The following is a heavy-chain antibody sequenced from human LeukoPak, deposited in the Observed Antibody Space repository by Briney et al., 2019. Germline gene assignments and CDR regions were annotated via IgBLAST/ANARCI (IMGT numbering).Heavy chain of an antibody. CDR3: ARRYCSSTSCYYFDY. D-gene: IGHD2-2*01. CDR1: GYTFTDYY. Sequence: ASLKVSCKASGYTFTDYYMHWVRQAPGQGLEWMGWINVNRGGTNYAQRFQGRVTMTRDTSITTAYMELSRLKSDDTAVYYCARRYCSSTSCYYFDYWGQGTLVTVSS. V-gene: IGHV1-2*02. J-gene: IGHJ4*02. CDR2: INVNRGGT.